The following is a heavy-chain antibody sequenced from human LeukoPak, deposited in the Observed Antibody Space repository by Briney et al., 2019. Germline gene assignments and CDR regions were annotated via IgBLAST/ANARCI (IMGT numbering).Heavy chain of an antibody. CDR3: ARAPLALVSQLFDY. D-gene: IGHD6-13*01. J-gene: IGHJ4*02. CDR1: GGTFSSYA. Sequence: ASVKVSCKASGGTFSSYAISWVRQAPGQGLEWMGGIIPIFGTANYAQKFQGRVTITTDESTSTAYMELSSLRSEDTAVYYCARAPLALVSQLFDYWGQGTLVTVSS. CDR2: IIPIFGTA. V-gene: IGHV1-69*05.